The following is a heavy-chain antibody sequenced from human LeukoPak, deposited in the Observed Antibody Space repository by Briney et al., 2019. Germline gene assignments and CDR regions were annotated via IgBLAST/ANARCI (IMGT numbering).Heavy chain of an antibody. CDR3: ARHGVGTSYFHF. Sequence: SETLSLTCAVYGGSFSGYYWSWIRQPPGKGLEWIGEINHSGSTNYNPSLKSRLTISVDTSKNQFSLKLSSVTAADTAVYYCARHGVGTSYFHFWGQGTLVTVSS. CDR1: GGSFSGYY. V-gene: IGHV4-34*01. CDR2: INHSGST. D-gene: IGHD4-23*01. J-gene: IGHJ4*02.